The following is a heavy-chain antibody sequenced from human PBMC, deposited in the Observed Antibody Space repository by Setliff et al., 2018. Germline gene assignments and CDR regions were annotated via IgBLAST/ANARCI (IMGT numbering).Heavy chain of an antibody. Sequence: GESLKISCKGSGYRFSSYWIGWVRQMPGKGLEWIGITFPADSDTRYSPSFQGQVTISADKSISTAYVQWRSLKASDTAMYYCARVGTAGGYYFDFWGQGALVTVSS. CDR2: TFPADSDT. CDR1: GYRFSSYW. CDR3: ARVGTAGGYYFDF. D-gene: IGHD2-15*01. J-gene: IGHJ4*02. V-gene: IGHV5-51*01.